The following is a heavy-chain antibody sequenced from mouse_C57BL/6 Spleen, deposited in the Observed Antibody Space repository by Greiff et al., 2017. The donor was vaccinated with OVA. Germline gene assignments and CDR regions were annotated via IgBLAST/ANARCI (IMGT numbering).Heavy chain of an antibody. CDR2: INSDGGST. CDR3: ASHGNFFAY. J-gene: IGHJ3*01. D-gene: IGHD2-1*01. Sequence: EVKVVEPGGGFVQPGESLKLSCESNEYAFPSSDMSWVRKTPEKRLELVAAINSDGGSTNYPDTMESRFIISRDNTKKTLYLHMSSLTSEDAALYYCASHGNFFAYWGQGTLVTVSA. V-gene: IGHV5-2*01. CDR1: EYAFPSSD.